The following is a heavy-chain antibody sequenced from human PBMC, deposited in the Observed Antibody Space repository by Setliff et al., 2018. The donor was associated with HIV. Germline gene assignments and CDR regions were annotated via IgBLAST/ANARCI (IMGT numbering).Heavy chain of an antibody. CDR2: INTDSGTP. J-gene: IGHJ5*01. Sequence: ASVKVSCKASADTFTNCLINWVRQAPGQGLEWMGWINTDSGTPTYAQAFTGRFVFSLDTSVSTAFLQITSLKAEDTAAYYCARGDHGVWGDYSNFFDSWGQGTLVTVSS. D-gene: IGHD3-3*01. CDR1: ADTFTNCL. V-gene: IGHV7-4-1*02. CDR3: ARGDHGVWGDYSNFFDS.